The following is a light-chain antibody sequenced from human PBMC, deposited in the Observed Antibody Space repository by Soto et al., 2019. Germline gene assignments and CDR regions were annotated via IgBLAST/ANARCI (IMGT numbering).Light chain of an antibody. Sequence: DIQMTQSPSSLSASVGDRVSITCRASQDIDIYLNWYQHKPGKAPKLLIYETSKLRSGVPSRFSGGESGTDFTLTISNLQPEDFATYYCQQSYSAPFNFGQG. J-gene: IGKJ2*01. CDR2: ETS. CDR1: QDIDIY. CDR3: QQSYSAPFN. V-gene: IGKV1-39*01.